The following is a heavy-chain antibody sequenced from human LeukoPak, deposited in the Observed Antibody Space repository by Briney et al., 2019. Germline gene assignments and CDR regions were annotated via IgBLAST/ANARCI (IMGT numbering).Heavy chain of an antibody. CDR1: GGSISSSS. V-gene: IGHV3-21*01. J-gene: IGHJ3*02. Sequence: PSETLSLTCTVSGGSISSSSYYWGCIRQPPGKGLECVSSISSSSSYIYYADSVKGRFTISRDNAKNSLYLQMNSLRAEDTAVYYCARDCCAWQLHRAFDIWGQGTMVTVSS. D-gene: IGHD6-6*01. CDR3: ARDCCAWQLHRAFDI. CDR2: ISSSSSYI.